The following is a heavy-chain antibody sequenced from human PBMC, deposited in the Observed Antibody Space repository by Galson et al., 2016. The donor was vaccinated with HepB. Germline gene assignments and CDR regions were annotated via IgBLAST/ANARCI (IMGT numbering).Heavy chain of an antibody. CDR2: IYSDGRKN. D-gene: IGHD3/OR15-3a*01. CDR3: ARDMSFYCLDF. V-gene: IGHV3-33*01. J-gene: IGHJ4*02. Sequence: SLRLSCAASGFTLSHYGMHWVRQTPGKGLEWVAGIYSDGRKNSYVDSVKGRFIVSRDVSENTMYLQMNSLRAEDTAVYFCARDMSFYCLDFRGQGTPVTVSS. CDR1: GFTLSHYG.